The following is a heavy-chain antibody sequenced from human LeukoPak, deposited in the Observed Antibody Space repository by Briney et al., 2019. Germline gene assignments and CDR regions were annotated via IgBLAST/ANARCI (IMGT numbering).Heavy chain of an antibody. CDR3: AHNNYYGSGTSSYYFEY. CDR2: IYWDEDK. V-gene: IGHV2-5*02. J-gene: IGHJ4*02. D-gene: IGHD3-10*01. CDR1: GFSLSTSGVG. Sequence: SGPTLVKPTQTLTLTCTFSGFSLSTSGVGLGWIRQPPGKALEWLAFIYWDEDKRYSTSLESRLTITKDTSKNQVVVTVTSMDPVDTATYYCAHNNYYGSGTSSYYFEYWGQGTLVTVSS.